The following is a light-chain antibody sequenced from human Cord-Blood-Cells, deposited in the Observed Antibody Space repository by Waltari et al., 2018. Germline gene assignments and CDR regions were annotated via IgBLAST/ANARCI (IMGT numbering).Light chain of an antibody. CDR2: EVS. CDR1: GSDVGGYTY. CDR3: SSYAGSNTFV. J-gene: IGLJ1*01. Sequence: QSALTPPPSASGSPGQSVTTSCTGTGSDVGGYTYVYCYQQHPGKAPKLMIYEVSKRPSGVPYRFAGSKSGNTASLTVSGLQAEDEADYYCSSYAGSNTFVFGTGTKVTVL. V-gene: IGLV2-8*01.